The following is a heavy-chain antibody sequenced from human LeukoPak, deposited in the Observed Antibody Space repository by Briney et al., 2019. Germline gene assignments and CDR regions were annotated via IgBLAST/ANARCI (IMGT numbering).Heavy chain of an antibody. Sequence: GGSLRLSCAASGFTFSSYAMSWVRQAPGKGLEWVSAISGSGGSTYYADSVKGRFTISRDNSKYTLYLQMNSMRAEDTAVYYCAKDFLALVARQAFDIWGQGTMVTVSS. CDR2: ISGSGGST. V-gene: IGHV3-23*01. CDR1: GFTFSSYA. J-gene: IGHJ3*02. D-gene: IGHD6-6*01. CDR3: AKDFLALVARQAFDI.